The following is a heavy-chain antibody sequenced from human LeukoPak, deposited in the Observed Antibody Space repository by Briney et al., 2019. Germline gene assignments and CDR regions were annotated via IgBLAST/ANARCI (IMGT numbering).Heavy chain of an antibody. CDR1: GFTVSSNY. V-gene: IGHV3-53*01. Sequence: GGSLRLSCVASGFTVSSNYMSWVRQAPGKGLEWVSVIYSGGSTYYADSVKGRFTISRDNSKNTLYLQMNSLRAEDTAVYYCARGLSGGAFDIWGQGTMVTVSS. CDR3: ARGLSGGAFDI. D-gene: IGHD6-25*01. J-gene: IGHJ3*02. CDR2: IYSGGST.